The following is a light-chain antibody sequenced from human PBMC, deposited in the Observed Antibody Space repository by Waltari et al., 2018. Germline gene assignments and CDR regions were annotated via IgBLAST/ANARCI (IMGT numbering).Light chain of an antibody. V-gene: IGLV2-14*03. CDR1: GSAIDDSDF. Sequence: QSALTQPASVSGSPGQSITISCTGIGSAIDDSDFVSWYQHQPGNAPRVIIFDVTTRPSGISHRFSASKSANTASLTISGLQPEDEGDYYCTSQALDGVVLFGGGTQVTV. CDR3: TSQALDGVVL. J-gene: IGLJ2*01. CDR2: DVT.